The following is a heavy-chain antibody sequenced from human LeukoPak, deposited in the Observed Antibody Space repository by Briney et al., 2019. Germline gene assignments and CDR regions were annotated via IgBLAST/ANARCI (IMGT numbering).Heavy chain of an antibody. V-gene: IGHV3-7*04. CDR3: AKVGSYNSCCIDY. CDR1: GFTFSSYW. D-gene: IGHD2/OR15-2a*01. J-gene: IGHJ4*02. Sequence: PGGSLRLSCAASGFTFSSYWMSWVRQAPGKGLEWMANINQDGSEKYYVDSVKGRFTISRDNAKNSPYLQMSSLRAEATAIYYCAKVGSYNSCCIDYWGQGTLVTVSS. CDR2: INQDGSEK.